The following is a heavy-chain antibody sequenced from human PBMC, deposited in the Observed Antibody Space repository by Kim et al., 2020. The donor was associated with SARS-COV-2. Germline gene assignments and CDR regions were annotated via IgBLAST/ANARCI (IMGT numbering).Heavy chain of an antibody. V-gene: IGHV3-23*01. CDR1: GFTFSSYA. Sequence: GGSLRLSCAASGFTFSSYAMSWVRQAPGKGLEWVSAISGSGGSTYYADSVKGRFTISRDNSKNTLYLQMNSLRAEDTAVYYCAKGRHERITMVRGVIKEDDAFDIWGQGTIVTVSS. CDR2: ISGSGGST. D-gene: IGHD3-10*01. J-gene: IGHJ3*02. CDR3: AKGRHERITMVRGVIKEDDAFDI.